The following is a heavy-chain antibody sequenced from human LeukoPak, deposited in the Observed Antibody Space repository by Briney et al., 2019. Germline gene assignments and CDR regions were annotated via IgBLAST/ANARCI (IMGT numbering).Heavy chain of an antibody. CDR3: ARGVHYPVYGLDV. CDR2: IYYSGST. J-gene: IGHJ6*02. D-gene: IGHD3-10*01. Sequence: SETLSLTCTVSGGPVSSGSYYWSWIRQPPGKGLEWIGYIYYSGSTNYNPSLKSRVTISVDTSKNQFSLKLNSVTAADTAVYYCARGVHYPVYGLDVWGQGTTVTVSS. V-gene: IGHV4-61*01. CDR1: GGPVSSGSYY.